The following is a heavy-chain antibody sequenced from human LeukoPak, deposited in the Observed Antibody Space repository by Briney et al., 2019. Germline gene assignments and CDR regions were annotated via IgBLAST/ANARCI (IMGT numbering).Heavy chain of an antibody. J-gene: IGHJ4*02. CDR1: GGSISSYY. Sequence: SETLSLTCTVSGGSISSYYWSWIRQPPGKGLEWIGYIYYSGGTNYNPSLKSRVTISVDTSKNQFSLKLSSVTAADTAVYYCARGYCSGGSCPADYWGQGTLVTVSS. D-gene: IGHD2-15*01. V-gene: IGHV4-59*01. CDR2: IYYSGGT. CDR3: ARGYCSGGSCPADY.